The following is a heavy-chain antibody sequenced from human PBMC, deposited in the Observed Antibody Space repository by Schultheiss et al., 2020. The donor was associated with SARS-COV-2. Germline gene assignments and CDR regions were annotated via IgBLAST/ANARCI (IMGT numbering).Heavy chain of an antibody. Sequence: GGSLRLSCAASGFTFSSYDMSWIRQAPGKGLEWVSYISSSSSYIYYADSVKGRFTISRDNAKNSLYLQMNSLRAEDTAVYYCARDPLLWFGESNRPFDYWGQGTLVTVSS. J-gene: IGHJ4*02. CDR1: GFTFSSYD. CDR2: ISSSSSYI. V-gene: IGHV3-21*05. CDR3: ARDPLLWFGESNRPFDY. D-gene: IGHD3-10*01.